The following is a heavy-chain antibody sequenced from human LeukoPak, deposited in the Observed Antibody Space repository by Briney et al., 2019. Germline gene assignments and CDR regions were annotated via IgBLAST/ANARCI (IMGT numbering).Heavy chain of an antibody. Sequence: PSETLSLTCAVYGGSFSGYYWSRIRQPPGKGLEWIGEINHSGSTNYNPSLKSRVTISVDTSKNQFSLKLSSVTAADTAVYYCARAARYCTNGVCDGWLDYWGQGTLVTVSS. CDR2: INHSGST. J-gene: IGHJ4*02. V-gene: IGHV4-34*01. D-gene: IGHD2-8*01. CDR1: GGSFSGYY. CDR3: ARAARYCTNGVCDGWLDY.